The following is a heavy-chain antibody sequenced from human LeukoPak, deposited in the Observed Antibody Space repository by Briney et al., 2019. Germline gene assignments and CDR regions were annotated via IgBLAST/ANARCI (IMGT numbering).Heavy chain of an antibody. V-gene: IGHV4-34*01. D-gene: IGHD3-16*02. Sequence: SETLSLTCAVYGGSFSGYYWSWIRQPPGKGLEWIGEINHSGSTNYNPSLKSRVTISVDTSKNQFSLKQSSVTAADTAVYYCARTRLGDYIWGSYRNYPSAYYFDYWGQGTLVTVSS. CDR3: ARTRLGDYIWGSYRNYPSAYYFDY. CDR1: GGSFSGYY. CDR2: INHSGST. J-gene: IGHJ4*02.